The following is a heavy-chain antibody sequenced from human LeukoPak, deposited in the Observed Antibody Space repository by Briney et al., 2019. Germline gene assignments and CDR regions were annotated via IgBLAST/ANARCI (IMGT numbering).Heavy chain of an antibody. V-gene: IGHV4-39*01. CDR2: IHYSGKV. CDR1: GGSLRRCGHW. Sequence: PSETLSLTCTVSGGSLRRCGHWWVWIRQPRGKGLEWIGSIHYSGKVYYNPSLKSRVTTSVDTSTDQFSLRLRSATAADTAIYYCARQSGDQSSAWYFDAWGQGTLVTVSS. J-gene: IGHJ4*02. D-gene: IGHD6-19*01. CDR3: ARQSGDQSSAWYFDA.